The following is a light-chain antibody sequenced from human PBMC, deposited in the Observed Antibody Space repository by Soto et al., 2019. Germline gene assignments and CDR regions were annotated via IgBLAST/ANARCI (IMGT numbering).Light chain of an antibody. CDR1: QSISYC. CDR2: KAS. Sequence: DIQMTKHPSSLPASFGCGGATPSRRSQSISYCLAWYQQKPGKAPNLLIYKASSLQSGVPSRISGSGSGTDFTLTISSLQPEDFATYYCQQANSFPINFGQGTRLEIK. V-gene: IGKV1-12*01. J-gene: IGKJ5*01. CDR3: QQANSFPIN.